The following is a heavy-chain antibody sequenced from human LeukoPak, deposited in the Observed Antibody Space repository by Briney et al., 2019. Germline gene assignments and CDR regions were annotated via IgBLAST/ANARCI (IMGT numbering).Heavy chain of an antibody. CDR1: GGSFSGYY. Sequence: SETLSLTCAVYGGSFSGYYWSWLRQPPGKGLEWIGESNHSRSTNYNPSLKRRVTISVDTSKNQFSLKLSSVTAADTAVYYCARGLWYNWNDDSPRRFDPWGQGTLVTVSS. CDR2: SNHSRST. V-gene: IGHV4-34*01. D-gene: IGHD1-1*01. CDR3: ARGLWYNWNDDSPRRFDP. J-gene: IGHJ5*02.